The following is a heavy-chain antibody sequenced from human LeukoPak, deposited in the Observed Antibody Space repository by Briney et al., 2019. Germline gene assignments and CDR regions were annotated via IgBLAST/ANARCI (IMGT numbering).Heavy chain of an antibody. J-gene: IGHJ6*03. CDR1: GYTFTSYG. CDR3: ARDTYSGYDYGSYYYMDV. V-gene: IGHV1-69*13. D-gene: IGHD5-12*01. CDR2: IVPMFGTT. Sequence: SVKVSCKASGYTFTSYGISWVRQAPGQGLEWMGGIVPMFGTTNYAPKFKGRVTVTADESTSTAHMEVNSLRFDDTAMYYCARDTYSGYDYGSYYYMDVWGKGTTVTVSS.